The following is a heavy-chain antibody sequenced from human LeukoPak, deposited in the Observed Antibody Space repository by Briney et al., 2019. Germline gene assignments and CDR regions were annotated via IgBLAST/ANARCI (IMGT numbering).Heavy chain of an antibody. D-gene: IGHD3-10*01. J-gene: IGHJ4*02. CDR3: ARVSTMVRGVPLGFDY. CDR2: INPNSGGT. CDR1: GGTFSSYA. Sequence: GSSVKVSCKASGGTFSSYAISWVRQAPGQGLEWMGWINPNSGGTNYAQKFQGRVTMTRDTSISTAYMELSSLRSEDTAVYYCARVSTMVRGVPLGFDYWGQGTLVTVSS. V-gene: IGHV1-2*02.